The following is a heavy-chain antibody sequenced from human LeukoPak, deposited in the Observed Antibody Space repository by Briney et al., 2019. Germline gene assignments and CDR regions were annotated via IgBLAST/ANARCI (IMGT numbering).Heavy chain of an antibody. CDR2: IYTSGST. J-gene: IGHJ4*02. CDR1: GGSISSGSYF. Sequence: SETLSLTCTVSGGSISSGSYFWSWIRQPAGKGLEWIGRIYTSGSTHYNPSLKSRVTISIDTSKNQFSLKLNSVTAADTAVHYCAGDTRFWGQGTLVTVSS. CDR3: AGDTRF. V-gene: IGHV4-61*02.